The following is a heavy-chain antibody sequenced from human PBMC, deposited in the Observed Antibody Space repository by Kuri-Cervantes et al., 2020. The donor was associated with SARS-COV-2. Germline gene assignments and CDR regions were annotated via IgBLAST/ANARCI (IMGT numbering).Heavy chain of an antibody. J-gene: IGHJ2*01. D-gene: IGHD3-3*01. Sequence: LSLTCAASRFTLGDYAMHWVRQAPGKGLEWVSGISWNSGSIVYADSVKGRFTISRDNAKNSLYLQMNSLRAEDMALYYCAKDRAHYAFWSGYYSWYFDLWGRGTLVTVSS. CDR3: AKDRAHYAFWSGYYSWYFDL. CDR2: ISWNSGSI. CDR1: RFTLGDYA. V-gene: IGHV3-9*03.